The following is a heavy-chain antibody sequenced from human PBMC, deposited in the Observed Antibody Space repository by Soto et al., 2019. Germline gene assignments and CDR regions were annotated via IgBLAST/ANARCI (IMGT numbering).Heavy chain of an antibody. V-gene: IGHV1-8*01. D-gene: IGHD5-12*01. CDR2: MNPNSGNT. CDR1: GYTFTSYD. Sequence: GASVKVSCKASGYTFTSYDINWVRQATGQGLEWMGWMNPNSGNTGYAQKFQGRVTMTRNTSISTAYMELSSLRSEDTAVYYCARGHIVATIRGYYYYYMDVWGKGTTVTVSS. CDR3: ARGHIVATIRGYYYYYMDV. J-gene: IGHJ6*03.